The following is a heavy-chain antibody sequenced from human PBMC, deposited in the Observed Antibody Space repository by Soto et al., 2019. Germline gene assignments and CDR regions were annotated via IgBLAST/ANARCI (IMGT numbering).Heavy chain of an antibody. D-gene: IGHD3-10*01. CDR2: IFWDDDR. V-gene: IGHV2-5*02. CDR3: AHRDGFGECDS. CDR1: GFSLTTSGVG. Sequence: ITLKESGPTLVQPTKPLTLTCTFSGFSLTTSGVGVGWFRQPPGKALEGLALIFWDDDRRYSPSLKSRLTITKDTSTNQVGLTMTNMDPVDTATYFCAHRDGFGECDSWGQGTLVTVSS. J-gene: IGHJ5*01.